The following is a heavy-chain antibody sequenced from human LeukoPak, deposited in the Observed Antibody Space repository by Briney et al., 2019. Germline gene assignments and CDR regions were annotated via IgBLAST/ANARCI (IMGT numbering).Heavy chain of an antibody. CDR1: GGSISSYC. V-gene: IGHV4-4*07. J-gene: IGHJ5*02. CDR2: IHTSGST. D-gene: IGHD2-2*01. CDR3: ARDYCSSTTCYWIDP. Sequence: SETLSLTCTVSGGSISSYCWSWIRQPAGKGLEWIGRIHTSGSTNYNPSLKSRVTMSVDTSKNQFSLKLSSVTAADTAVYYCARDYCSSTTCYWIDPWGQGTLVTVSS.